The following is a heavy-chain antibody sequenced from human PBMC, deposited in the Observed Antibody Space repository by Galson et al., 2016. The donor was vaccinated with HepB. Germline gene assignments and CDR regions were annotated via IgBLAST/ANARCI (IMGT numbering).Heavy chain of an antibody. CDR2: IWYDGSNK. D-gene: IGHD5-18*01. Sequence: SLRLSCAAFGFTFSSYGMHWVRQAPGEGLEWVAFIWYDGSNKYYADSVKGRFTISRDTSKNTLNLQMNSLRAEDTAVYYCSRPHVAMVTGYYYGMDVWGQGTTVTVSS. CDR1: GFTFSSYG. V-gene: IGHV3-33*01. J-gene: IGHJ6*02. CDR3: SRPHVAMVTGYYYGMDV.